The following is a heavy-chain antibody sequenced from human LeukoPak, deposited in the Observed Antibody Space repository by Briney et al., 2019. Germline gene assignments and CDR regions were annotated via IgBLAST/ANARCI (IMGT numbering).Heavy chain of an antibody. V-gene: IGHV4-59*08. D-gene: IGHD2-8*01. J-gene: IGHJ6*02. CDR3: ARHNGYCTNGVCSFYGMDV. CDR2: IYYSGST. CDR1: GGSISSYY. Sequence: SETLSLTCTVSGGSISSYYWSWIRQPPGKGLEWIGYIYYSGSTNYNPSLKSRVTISVDTFKNQFSLKLSSVTAADTAVYYCARHNGYCTNGVCSFYGMDVWGQGTTVTVSS.